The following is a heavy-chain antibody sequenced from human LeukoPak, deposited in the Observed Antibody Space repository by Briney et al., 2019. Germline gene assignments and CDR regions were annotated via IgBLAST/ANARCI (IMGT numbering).Heavy chain of an antibody. D-gene: IGHD2-2*01. J-gene: IGHJ4*02. CDR3: ARDADVYCSSTSCYGSLDY. V-gene: IGHV3-30*04. CDR2: ISYDGSNK. Sequence: GGSLRLSCAASGFTFSSYAMHWVRQAPGKGLEWVAVISYDGSNKYCADSVKGRFTISRDNSKNTLYLQMNSLRAEDTAVYYCARDADVYCSSTSCYGSLDYWGQGTLVTVSS. CDR1: GFTFSSYA.